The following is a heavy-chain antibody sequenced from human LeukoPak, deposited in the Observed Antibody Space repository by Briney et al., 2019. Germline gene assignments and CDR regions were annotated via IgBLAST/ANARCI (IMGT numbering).Heavy chain of an antibody. CDR1: GFTFSSYA. D-gene: IGHD3-10*01. CDR3: ARVLGGVSGYFFDY. V-gene: IGHV3-30-3*01. J-gene: IGHJ4*02. Sequence: GGSLRLSCAASGFTFSSYAMHWVRQAPGKGLEWVAVISYDGSNKYYADSVKGRFTISRDNSKNTLYLQMNSLRAEDTAVYYCARVLGGVSGYFFDYWGQGALVTVSS. CDR2: ISYDGSNK.